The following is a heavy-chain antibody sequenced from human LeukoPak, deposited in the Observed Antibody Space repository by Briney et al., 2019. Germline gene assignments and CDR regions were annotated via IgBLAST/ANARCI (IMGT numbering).Heavy chain of an antibody. J-gene: IGHJ4*02. CDR2: ISAYNGNT. CDR3: ARGLLGYCSSTSCAFDY. D-gene: IGHD2-2*01. V-gene: IGHV1-18*01. Sequence: GASVKVSCKASGYTFASYGISWVRQAPGQGLEWMGWISAYNGNTNYAQKLQCRVTMTTDTSTSTAYMELRSLRSDDTAVYYCARGLLGYCSSTSCAFDYWGQGTLVTVSS. CDR1: GYTFASYG.